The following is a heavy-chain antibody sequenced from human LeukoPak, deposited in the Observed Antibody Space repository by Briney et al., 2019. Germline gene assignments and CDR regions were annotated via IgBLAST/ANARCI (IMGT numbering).Heavy chain of an antibody. CDR2: MNPNSGNT. CDR1: GYTFTGYY. Sequence: ASVKVSCKASGYTFTGYYMHWVRQAPGQGLEWMGWMNPNSGNTGYAQKFQGRVTMTRNTSISTAYMELSSLRSEDTAVYYCARGDILTGPDYWGQGTLVTVSS. J-gene: IGHJ4*02. V-gene: IGHV1-8*02. CDR3: ARGDILTGPDY. D-gene: IGHD3-9*01.